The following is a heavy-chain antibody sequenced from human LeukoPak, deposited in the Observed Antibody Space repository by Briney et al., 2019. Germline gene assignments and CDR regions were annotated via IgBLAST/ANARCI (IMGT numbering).Heavy chain of an antibody. CDR1: GGSISSGGYY. CDR3: ARVYGGSSAHFDY. J-gene: IGHJ4*02. V-gene: IGHV4-31*03. D-gene: IGHD4-23*01. CDR2: IYYSGST. Sequence: SETLSLTCTVSGGSISSGGYYWSWIRQHPGKGLEWIGYIYYSGSTYYNPSLKSRVTISVGTSKNQFSLKLSSVTAADTAVYYCARVYGGSSAHFDYWGQGTLVTVSS.